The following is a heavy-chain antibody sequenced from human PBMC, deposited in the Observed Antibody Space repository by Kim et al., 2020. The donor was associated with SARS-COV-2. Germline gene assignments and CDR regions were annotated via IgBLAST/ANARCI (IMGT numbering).Heavy chain of an antibody. Sequence: GESLKISCKGSGYSFTSYWIGWVRQMPGKGLEWMGIIYPGDSDTRYSPSFQGQVTISADKFISTAYLQWSSLKASDTAMYYCARLKWFGEFGLLLFYFDYWGQGTLVTVSS. CDR3: ARLKWFGEFGLLLFYFDY. CDR2: IYPGDSDT. J-gene: IGHJ4*02. CDR1: GYSFTSYW. D-gene: IGHD3-10*01. V-gene: IGHV5-51*01.